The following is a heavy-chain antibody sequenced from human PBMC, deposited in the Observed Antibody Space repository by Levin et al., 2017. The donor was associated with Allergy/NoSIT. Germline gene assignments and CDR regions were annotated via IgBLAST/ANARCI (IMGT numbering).Heavy chain of an antibody. CDR2: IYSGDST. CDR3: ARDEGYSKIKD. Sequence: GESLKISCAASGFTVSSNYMSWVRQAPGKGLEWVSVIYSGDSTYYADSVKGRFTISRDNSKNTLYLQMNSLRAEDTAVYYCARDEGYSKIKDWGQGTLVTVSS. V-gene: IGHV3-66*01. CDR1: GFTVSSNY. D-gene: IGHD6-13*01. J-gene: IGHJ4*02.